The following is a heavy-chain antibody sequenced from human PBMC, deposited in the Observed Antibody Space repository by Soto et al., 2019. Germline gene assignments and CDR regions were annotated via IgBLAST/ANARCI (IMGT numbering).Heavy chain of an antibody. CDR2: ISSSSSYI. J-gene: IGHJ6*03. CDR1: GFTFSSYS. Sequence: PGGSLRLSCAASGFTFSSYSMNWVRQAPGKWLEWVSSISSSSSYIYYADSVKGRFTISRDNAKNSLYLQMNSLRAEDTAVYYCVGPDVVVPAAMGFSGYYYYMDVWGKGTTVTVSS. V-gene: IGHV3-21*01. D-gene: IGHD2-2*01. CDR3: VGPDVVVPAAMGFSGYYYYMDV.